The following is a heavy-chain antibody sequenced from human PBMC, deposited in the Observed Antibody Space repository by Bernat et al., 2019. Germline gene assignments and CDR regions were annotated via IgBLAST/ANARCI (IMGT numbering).Heavy chain of an antibody. J-gene: IGHJ4*02. CDR3: ARDFPASIELGAYGLDY. Sequence: QVQLVESGGGVVQPGRSLRLSCAASGFTFSDFGMHWVRQAPGKGLEWVALIWYDESNKYYADSVKGRFTISRDNLKNSLYLHMNSLSAEDLSGYYCARDFPASIELGAYGLDYWGQGTLVTVSS. CDR1: GFTFSDFG. V-gene: IGHV3-33*01. CDR2: IWYDESNK. D-gene: IGHD6-6*01.